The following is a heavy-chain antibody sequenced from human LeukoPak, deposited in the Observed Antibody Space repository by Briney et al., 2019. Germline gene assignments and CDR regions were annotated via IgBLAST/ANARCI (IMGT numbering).Heavy chain of an antibody. J-gene: IGHJ4*02. CDR1: GFTFRSYA. V-gene: IGHV3-23*01. Sequence: GGSLRLSCEASGFTFRSYAMTWVRQAPGKGLEWVSTIDDSGGNTYHADSVKGRFTISRDNSKNTLSLQMNSLRVDDTAVYYCAKVTGAVAGPYWGQGTLVTVSS. CDR3: AKVTGAVAGPY. CDR2: IDDSGGNT. D-gene: IGHD6-19*01.